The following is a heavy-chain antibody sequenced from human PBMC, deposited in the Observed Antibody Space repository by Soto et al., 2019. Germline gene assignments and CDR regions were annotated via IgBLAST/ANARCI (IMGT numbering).Heavy chain of an antibody. CDR2: ISGSGGST. CDR3: AKDPIAAAGQYYYYGMDV. V-gene: IGHV3-23*01. D-gene: IGHD6-13*01. J-gene: IGHJ6*02. Sequence: EVQLLESGGGWVQPGGSLRLSCAASGFTFRRYAMSWVRQATRQGLEWVAAISGSGGSTYHADSVKGRLTSSRDNSKNTLYLQMSSLRAEATAVYYCAKDPIAAAGQYYYYGMDVWGQGTTVTVSS. CDR1: GFTFRRYA.